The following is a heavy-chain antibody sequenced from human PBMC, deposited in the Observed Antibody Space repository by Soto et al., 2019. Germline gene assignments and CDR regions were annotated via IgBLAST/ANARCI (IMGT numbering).Heavy chain of an antibody. J-gene: IGHJ6*03. D-gene: IGHD2-15*01. V-gene: IGHV3-74*01. CDR1: GFTFSNYW. CDR2: INSDGSVS. CDR3: ARGECVGGTCYSFAGSFYYYMDV. Sequence: EVQLVESGGGLVQPGGSLRLSCAASGFTFSNYWMYWVRQAPGKGLVWVSRINSDGSVSSYADSVKGRLTISRDNVKNPPDLEMDRLRAEDTAVYYCARGECVGGTCYSFAGSFYYYMDVWGKGTTVTVFS.